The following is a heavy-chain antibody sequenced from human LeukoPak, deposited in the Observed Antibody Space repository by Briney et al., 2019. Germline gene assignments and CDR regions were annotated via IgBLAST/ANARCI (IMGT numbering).Heavy chain of an antibody. V-gene: IGHV4-34*01. D-gene: IGHD6-19*01. J-gene: IGHJ4*02. Sequence: KSSETLSLTCAVYGGSFSGYYWSWIRQPPGKGLEWIGEINHSGSTNYNPSLKSRVTISVDTSKNQFSLKLSSVTAADTAEYYCARAGGSGWYLRDFDYWGQGTLVTVSS. CDR3: ARAGGSGWYLRDFDY. CDR2: INHSGST. CDR1: GGSFSGYY.